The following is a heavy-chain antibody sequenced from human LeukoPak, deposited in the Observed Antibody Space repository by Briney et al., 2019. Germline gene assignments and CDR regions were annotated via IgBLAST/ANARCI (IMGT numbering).Heavy chain of an antibody. CDR2: ISSSGSTI. V-gene: IGHV3-11*01. J-gene: IGHJ3*02. D-gene: IGHD3-10*01. Sequence: GGSLRLSCAASGFTFSTYAMTWLRQAPGKGLEWVSYISSSGSTIYYADSVKGRFTISRDNAKNSLYLQMNSLRAEDTAVYYCARAYYNDAFDIWGQGTMVTVSS. CDR1: GFTFSTYA. CDR3: ARAYYNDAFDI.